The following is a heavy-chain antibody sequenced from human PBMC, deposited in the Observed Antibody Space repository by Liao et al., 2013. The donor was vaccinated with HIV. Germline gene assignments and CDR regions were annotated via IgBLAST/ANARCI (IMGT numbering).Heavy chain of an antibody. V-gene: IGHV4-61*01. CDR1: RGSMNTGSFY. Sequence: QVQMQESGPGLVKTLETLSLTCSVSRGSMNTGSFYWSWIRQPPGKGLEWIGYIDYSGTTNYNPSLRSRITMSVDTSKNQFSLKLSSVTAADTAVYYCARAPYYSGSGSYSNSIPFDYWGQGTLVTVSS. J-gene: IGHJ4*02. CDR3: ARAPYYSGSGSYSNSIPFDY. CDR2: IDYSGTT. D-gene: IGHD3-10*01.